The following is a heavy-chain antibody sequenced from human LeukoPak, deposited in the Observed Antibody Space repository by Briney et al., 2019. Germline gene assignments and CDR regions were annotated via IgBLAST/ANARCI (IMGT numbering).Heavy chain of an antibody. D-gene: IGHD5-18*01. J-gene: IGHJ5*02. V-gene: IGHV5-51*01. CDR3: ARQEYSYGYNWFDP. Sequence: GESLQISCQGSGYSFTSYWIGWVRQVPGKGLEWMGIIYPGDSDTRYSPSFQGQVTISADKSISTAYLQWSSLKASDTAMYYCARQEYSYGYNWFDPWGQGTLVTVSS. CDR2: IYPGDSDT. CDR1: GYSFTSYW.